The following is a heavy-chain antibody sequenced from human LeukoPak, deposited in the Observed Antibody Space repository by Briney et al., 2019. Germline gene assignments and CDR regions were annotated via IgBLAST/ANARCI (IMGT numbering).Heavy chain of an antibody. CDR1: GGSFSGYY. Sequence: PSETLSLTCAVYGGSFSGYYWSWIRQPPGKGLEWIGEINHSGSTNYNPSLKSRVTISVDTSKNQFSLKLSSVTAADTAVYYCAGGRRLGVVVPAAGIRWFDPWGQGTLVTVSS. J-gene: IGHJ5*02. V-gene: IGHV4-34*01. D-gene: IGHD2-2*01. CDR2: INHSGST. CDR3: AGGRRLGVVVPAAGIRWFDP.